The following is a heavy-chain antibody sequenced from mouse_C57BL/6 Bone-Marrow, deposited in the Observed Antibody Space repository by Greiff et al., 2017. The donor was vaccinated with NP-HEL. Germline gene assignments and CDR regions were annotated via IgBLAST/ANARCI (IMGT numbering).Heavy chain of an antibody. CDR1: GYTFTSYG. CDR2: IYPRSGNT. D-gene: IGHD1-1*01. Sequence: QVQLQQSGAELARPGASVKLSCKASGYTFTSYGISWVKQRTGQGLEWIGEIYPRSGNTYYNEKFKGKATLTADKSSSPAYMELRSLTSEDSAVYFCARRGITTVVAPYYYAMDYWGQGTSVTVSS. CDR3: ARRGITTVVAPYYYAMDY. J-gene: IGHJ4*01. V-gene: IGHV1-81*01.